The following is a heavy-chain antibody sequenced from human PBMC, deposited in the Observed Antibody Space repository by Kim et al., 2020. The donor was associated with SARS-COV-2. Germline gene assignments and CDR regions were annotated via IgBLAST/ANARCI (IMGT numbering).Heavy chain of an antibody. CDR2: ISGDGGRT. V-gene: IGHV3-43*02. CDR3: AKDIGPVRSYPPFDY. D-gene: IGHD1-26*01. Sequence: GGSLRLSCAASGFTFDDYAMHWVRQAPGKGLEWVSLISGDGGRTFYADSVKGRITISRDNSKNSLYLQMNSLRTEDTALYYCAKDIGPVRSYPPFDYWGQGTLVTVSS. J-gene: IGHJ4*02. CDR1: GFTFDDYA.